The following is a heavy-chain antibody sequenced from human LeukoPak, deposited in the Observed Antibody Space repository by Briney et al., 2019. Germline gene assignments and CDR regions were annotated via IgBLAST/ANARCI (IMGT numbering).Heavy chain of an antibody. J-gene: IGHJ4*02. CDR3: ARGTYYGRSGYYSFDY. CDR1: GGTFSSYA. CDR2: IIPIFGTT. V-gene: IGHV1-69*01. D-gene: IGHD3-22*01. Sequence: SVKVSCKASGGTFSSYAISWVRQAPGQGLEWMGGIIPIFGTTNYAQKFQGRVTITADESTTTAYMELSSLRSEDTAVYHCARGTYYGRSGYYSFDYWGPGTLVTVSS.